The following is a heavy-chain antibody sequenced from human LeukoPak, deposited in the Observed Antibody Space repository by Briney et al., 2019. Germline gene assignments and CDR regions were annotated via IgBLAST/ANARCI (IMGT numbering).Heavy chain of an antibody. D-gene: IGHD2-2*01. CDR1: GYTFTSYY. V-gene: IGHV1-46*01. Sequence: GASVKVSCKASGYTFTSYYMHWVRQAPGQGLEWMGIINPSGGSTSYAQKFQGRVTMTRDTSTSTVYMELSSLRSEDTAVYYCARRYCSSTSCYPYYFDYWGQGTLVTVSS. J-gene: IGHJ4*02. CDR2: INPSGGST. CDR3: ARRYCSSTSCYPYYFDY.